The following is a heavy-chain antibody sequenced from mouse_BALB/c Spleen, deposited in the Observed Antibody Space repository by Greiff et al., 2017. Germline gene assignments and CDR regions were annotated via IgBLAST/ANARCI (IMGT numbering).Heavy chain of an antibody. J-gene: IGHJ3*01. CDR3: ARSFAY. V-gene: IGHV1S81*02. Sequence: QVQLKESGAELMKPGASVKISCKATGYTFSSYWIEWVKQRPGHGLEWIGEINPSNGRTNYNEKFKSKATLTVDKSSSTAYMQLSSLTSEDSAVYYCARSFAYWGQGTLVTVSA. CDR2: INPSNGRT. CDR1: GYTFSSYW.